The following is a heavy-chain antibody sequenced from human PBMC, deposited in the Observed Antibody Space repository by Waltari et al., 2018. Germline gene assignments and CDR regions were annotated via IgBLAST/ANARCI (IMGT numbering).Heavy chain of an antibody. Sequence: QVQLVQSGAEVKKPGASVKVSCKVSGYTLTELSMHWVRQAPGKGLEWMGGFDPEDGETIYAQKLQGRVTMTTDTSTSTAYMELRSLRSDDTAVYYCARAPLRYLEDYWGQGTLVTVSS. J-gene: IGHJ4*02. CDR3: ARAPLRYLEDY. CDR1: GYTLTELS. V-gene: IGHV1-24*01. CDR2: FDPEDGET. D-gene: IGHD3-3*01.